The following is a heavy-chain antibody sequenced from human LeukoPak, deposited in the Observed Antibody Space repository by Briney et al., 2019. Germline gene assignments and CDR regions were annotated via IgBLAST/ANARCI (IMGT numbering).Heavy chain of an antibody. J-gene: IGHJ6*03. CDR2: INPNSGGT. CDR1: GYTFTGYY. V-gene: IGHV1-2*02. D-gene: IGHD4-11*01. Sequence: GASVKVSCKASGYTFTGYYMHWVRQAPGQGLEWMGWINPNSGGTNYAQKFQGRVTMTRDTSISTAYMELSRLRSDDTAVYYCARVATVTSYYYMDVWGKGATVTVSS. CDR3: ARVATVTSYYYMDV.